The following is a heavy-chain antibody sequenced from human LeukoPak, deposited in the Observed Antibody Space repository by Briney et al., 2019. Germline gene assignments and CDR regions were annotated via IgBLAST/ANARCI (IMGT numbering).Heavy chain of an antibody. D-gene: IGHD1-26*01. J-gene: IGHJ4*02. V-gene: IGHV4-59*01. CDR2: IYSSGST. Sequence: SETLSLTCTVSGGSISSYYWSWIRQPPGKGLEWIGYIYSSGSTNYNPSLKSRVTISVDTSKNQFSLKLSSVTAADTAVYYCARGGRSGSYYIDYWGQGTLVTVSS. CDR3: ARGGRSGSYYIDY. CDR1: GGSISSYY.